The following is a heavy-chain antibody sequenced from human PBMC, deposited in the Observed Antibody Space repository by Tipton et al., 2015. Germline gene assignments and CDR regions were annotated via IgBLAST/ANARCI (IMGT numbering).Heavy chain of an antibody. V-gene: IGHV4-59*01. CDR1: SGSISRSY. Sequence: TLSLTCTVSSGSISRSYWSWIRQPPGKGPEWIGYIFYDGSTNYNPSLKSRLTISVDTSKNQFSLRLSSVTAADTAVYFCARDAWAGDSRGFYYIYWGQGTLVRVSS. J-gene: IGHJ4*02. CDR2: IFYDGST. CDR3: ARDAWAGDSRGFYYIY. D-gene: IGHD3-22*01.